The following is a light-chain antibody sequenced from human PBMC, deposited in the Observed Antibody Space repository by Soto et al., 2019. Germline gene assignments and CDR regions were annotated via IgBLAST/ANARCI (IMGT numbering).Light chain of an antibody. CDR3: AAWDASLNGVV. Sequence: QSVLTQPPSSSGTPGLRVTFACSGSSSNIGSNPVSWYKLLPGTAPKLLIYDNERPSGVPDRFSGSKSGTSASLAISGLQSEDEADYYCAAWDASLNGVVFGGGTKLTVL. J-gene: IGLJ2*01. CDR2: DN. CDR1: SSNIGSNP. V-gene: IGLV1-44*01.